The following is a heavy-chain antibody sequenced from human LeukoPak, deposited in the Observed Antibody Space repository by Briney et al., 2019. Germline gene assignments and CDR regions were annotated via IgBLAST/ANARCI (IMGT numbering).Heavy chain of an antibody. CDR3: ARDLRGSMGDEGY. CDR1: GFTSSNYN. Sequence: GGSLRLSCAASGFTSSNYNMNWIRQAPGKGLEWVSYISGDGASIYYADSVKGRFTISRDNAMNSLYLQMNSLRAEDTAVYYCARDLRGSMGDEGYWGQGTLVTVSS. V-gene: IGHV3-48*01. D-gene: IGHD2/OR15-2a*01. CDR2: ISGDGASI. J-gene: IGHJ4*02.